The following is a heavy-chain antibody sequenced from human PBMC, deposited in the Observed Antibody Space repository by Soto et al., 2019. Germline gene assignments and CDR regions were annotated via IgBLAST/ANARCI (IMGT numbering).Heavy chain of an antibody. CDR2: IWYDGSNK. J-gene: IGHJ5*02. CDR1: GFTFSSYG. CDR3: ARENHVVVPAASRGSCYDP. V-gene: IGHV3-33*01. D-gene: IGHD2-2*01. Sequence: GGSLRLSCAASGFTFSSYGMHWVRQAPGKGLEWVAVIWYDGSNKYYADSVKGRFTISRDNSKNTLYLQMNSLRAEDTAVYYCARENHVVVPAASRGSCYDPWGQGTLVTVSS.